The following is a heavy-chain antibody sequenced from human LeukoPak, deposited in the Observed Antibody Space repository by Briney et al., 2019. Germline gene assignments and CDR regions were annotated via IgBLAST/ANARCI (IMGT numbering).Heavy chain of an antibody. Sequence: SETLSLTCAVSGGSIIITNYYWGWFRQPPGKGLEWIGNIYYDGSTYYNPSLKSRVTISVDTSKNQFSLKLSSVTAADTAVYYCAHSGSSGYWGQGTLVTVSS. J-gene: IGHJ4*02. CDR1: GGSIIITNYY. CDR2: IYYDGST. V-gene: IGHV4-39*07. D-gene: IGHD1-26*01. CDR3: AHSGSSGY.